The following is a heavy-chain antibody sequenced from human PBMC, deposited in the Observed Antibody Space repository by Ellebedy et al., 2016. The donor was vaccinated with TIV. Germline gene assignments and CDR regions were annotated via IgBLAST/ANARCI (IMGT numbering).Heavy chain of an antibody. V-gene: IGHV3-11*01. CDR1: GFTSTDYY. Sequence: GESLKISXKVSGFTSTDYYMSWNRQSPGMGLEWISYISGSGSTIHYADSVRGRFTISRDSAKNSLLLEMNNLKVEDSGVYHCARDGASDYGIDFWGRGTLVTVSS. D-gene: IGHD4/OR15-4a*01. CDR3: ARDGASDYGIDF. J-gene: IGHJ4*02. CDR2: ISGSGSTI.